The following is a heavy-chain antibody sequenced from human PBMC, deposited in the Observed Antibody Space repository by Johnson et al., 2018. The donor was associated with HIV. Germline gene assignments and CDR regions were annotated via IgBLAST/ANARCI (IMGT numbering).Heavy chain of an antibody. CDR2: ISYDGSNK. CDR1: GFIFSSYA. CDR3: ARGGNELEDLDAFDI. Sequence: VQLLESGGGVVQPGKSLKLSCAASGFIFSSYAMHWVRQSPGKGLEWVAVISYDGSNKYYADSVKGRFTISRDNSKNTLYLQMNSLRAEDTAVYYCARGGNELEDLDAFDIWGQGTMVTVSS. D-gene: IGHD1-26*01. J-gene: IGHJ3*02. V-gene: IGHV3-30-3*01.